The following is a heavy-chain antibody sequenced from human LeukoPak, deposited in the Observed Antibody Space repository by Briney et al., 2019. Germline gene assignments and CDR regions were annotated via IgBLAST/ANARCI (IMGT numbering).Heavy chain of an antibody. CDR3: ARQPSAYSYGPVDY. Sequence: GESLKISCKGSGSIFTSYWIGWGRQLPGKVLEWMGIIYPGDSDTRYSPSFQGQVTISADKSISTAYLQWSSLKASDTAMYYCARQPSAYSYGPVDYWGQGTLVTVSS. CDR1: GSIFTSYW. CDR2: IYPGDSDT. D-gene: IGHD5-18*01. J-gene: IGHJ4*02. V-gene: IGHV5-51*01.